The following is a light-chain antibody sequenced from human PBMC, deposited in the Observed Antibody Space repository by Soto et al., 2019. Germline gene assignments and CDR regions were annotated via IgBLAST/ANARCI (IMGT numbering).Light chain of an antibody. J-gene: IGKJ1*01. CDR3: QQSYSSPRT. CDR2: AAS. CDR1: QSISSS. Sequence: DIQMTQSPSSLSASVGDRVTITCRASQSISSSLNWYQQKPGKVPKLLIYAASSLQSGVPSRFSGSGSGTDFTLTISSLQPEDFATYYCQQSYSSPRTFGQGPRWIS. V-gene: IGKV1-39*01.